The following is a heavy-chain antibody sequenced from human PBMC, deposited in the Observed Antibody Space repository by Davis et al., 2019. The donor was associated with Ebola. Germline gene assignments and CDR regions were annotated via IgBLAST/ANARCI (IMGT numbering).Heavy chain of an antibody. J-gene: IGHJ6*04. V-gene: IGHV7-4-1*02. CDR1: GYTFTSYG. CDR3: ARDNTVTGQSMDV. D-gene: IGHD4-17*01. CDR2: INTNTGNP. Sequence: ASVKVSCKASGYTFTSYGISWVRQAPGQGLEWMGWINTNTGNPTYAQGFTGRFVFSLDTSVSTAYLQISSLKAEDTAVYYCARDNTVTGQSMDVWGKGTTVTVSS.